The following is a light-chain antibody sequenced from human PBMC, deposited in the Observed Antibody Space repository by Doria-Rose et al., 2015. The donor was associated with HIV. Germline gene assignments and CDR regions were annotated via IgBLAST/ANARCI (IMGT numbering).Light chain of an antibody. CDR3: QQYYSYPPVT. J-gene: IGKJ4*01. CDR2: DAS. Sequence: APLSLSPGERATLSCRASQSVSSYLAWYQQKPGQAPRLLIYDASNRATGIPARFSGSGSGTDFTLTISSLEPEDFATYYCQQYYSYPPVTVVGGTRVE. CDR1: QSVSSY. V-gene: IGKV3-11*01.